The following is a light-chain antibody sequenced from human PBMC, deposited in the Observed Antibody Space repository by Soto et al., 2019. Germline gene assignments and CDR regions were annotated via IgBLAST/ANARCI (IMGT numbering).Light chain of an antibody. Sequence: QLVLTQPPSASGTPGQRVTISCSGSYSNIGDNTVNWYQQLPGTAPKLLIYSNRQRPSGVPDRFSGSKSGTSASLAISGLQSEDEADYYCATWDDSLDGPVFGGGTKLTVL. CDR1: YSNIGDNT. J-gene: IGLJ3*02. CDR3: ATWDDSLDGPV. V-gene: IGLV1-44*01. CDR2: SNR.